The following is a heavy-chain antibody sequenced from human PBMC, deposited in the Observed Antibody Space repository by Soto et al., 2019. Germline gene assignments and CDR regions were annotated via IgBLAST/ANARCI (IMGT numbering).Heavy chain of an antibody. CDR2: IYYSGST. Sequence: QVQLQESGPGLVKPSQTLSLTCTVSGGSISSGGYYWSWIRQHPGKGLEWIGYIYYSGSTYYNPFPKSRVNISGDTSKNPFSLKLSSVTSADKAVFYCAREGGGGNPGYWGQGNLVNVSP. D-gene: IGHD1-26*01. CDR3: AREGGGGNPGY. J-gene: IGHJ4*02. CDR1: GGSISSGGYY. V-gene: IGHV4-31*03.